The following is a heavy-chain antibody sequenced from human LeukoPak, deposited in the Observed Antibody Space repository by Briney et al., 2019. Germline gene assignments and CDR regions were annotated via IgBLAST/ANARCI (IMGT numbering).Heavy chain of an antibody. J-gene: IGHJ6*02. CDR2: IGSAGDT. D-gene: IGHD1-26*01. V-gene: IGHV3-13*01. CDR1: GFAFSTFD. CDR3: ARAYSGSYRRQYYYYGMDV. Sequence: PGGSLRLSCAASGFAFSTFDMHWVRQATGKGLEWVSGIGSAGDTNYPGSVKGRFTISRENGKNSLYLQMNSLRAEDTAVYYCARAYSGSYRRQYYYYGMDVWGQGTTVTVSS.